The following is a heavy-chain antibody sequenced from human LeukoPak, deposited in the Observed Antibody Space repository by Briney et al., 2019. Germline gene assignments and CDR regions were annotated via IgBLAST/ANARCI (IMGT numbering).Heavy chain of an antibody. Sequence: SETLSLTCAVYGGSFSGYYWSWIRQPPGKGLEWIGEINHSGSTNYNPSLKSRVTISVDTSKNQFSLKLSSVTAADTAVYYCARPVPAYYDSSGYYRPPWGQGTLVTVSS. CDR2: INHSGST. V-gene: IGHV4-34*01. D-gene: IGHD3-22*01. CDR1: GGSFSGYY. CDR3: ARPVPAYYDSSGYYRPP. J-gene: IGHJ5*02.